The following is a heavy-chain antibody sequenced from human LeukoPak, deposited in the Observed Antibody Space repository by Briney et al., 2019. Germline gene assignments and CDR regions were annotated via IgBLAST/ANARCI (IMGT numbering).Heavy chain of an antibody. J-gene: IGHJ4*02. CDR2: INPNSGGT. Sequence: ASVKVSCKASGYTFTGYYMHWVRQAPGQGLEWMGWINPNSGGTHYAQKFQGRVTMTRDTSINTAYMELSRLRSDDTAVYYCATGPYSSSWVPFDCWGQGSLVTVSS. V-gene: IGHV1-2*02. D-gene: IGHD6-13*01. CDR1: GYTFTGYY. CDR3: ATGPYSSSWVPFDC.